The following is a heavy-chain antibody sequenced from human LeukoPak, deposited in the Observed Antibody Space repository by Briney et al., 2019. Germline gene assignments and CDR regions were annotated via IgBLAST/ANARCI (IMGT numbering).Heavy chain of an antibody. CDR2: IYWNDDK. CDR3: AHRGDITMVRGVSPIRGWFDP. CDR1: GFSLSTSGVG. Sequence: ESGPTLVKPTQTLTLTCTFSGFSLSTSGVGLGWIRQPPGKALEWLAVIYWNDDKRYSPVLKSRLTITKDTSKNQVVLTMTNIDPVDTATYYCAHRGDITMVRGVSPIRGWFDPWGQGTLVTVSS. J-gene: IGHJ5*02. V-gene: IGHV2-5*01. D-gene: IGHD3-10*01.